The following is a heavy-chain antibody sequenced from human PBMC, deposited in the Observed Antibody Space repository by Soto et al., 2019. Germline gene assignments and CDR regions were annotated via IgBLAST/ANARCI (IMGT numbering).Heavy chain of an antibody. CDR2: IYYSGST. D-gene: IGHD6-6*01. Sequence: SETLSLTCTVSGGSISSYYWSWIRQPPGKGLEWIGYIYYSGSTNYNPSLESRVTISVDTSKNQFSLKLSSVTAADTAVYYCARLIRYSSSSGETYGMDVWGQGTTVTVSS. CDR3: ARLIRYSSSSGETYGMDV. CDR1: GGSISSYY. J-gene: IGHJ6*02. V-gene: IGHV4-59*01.